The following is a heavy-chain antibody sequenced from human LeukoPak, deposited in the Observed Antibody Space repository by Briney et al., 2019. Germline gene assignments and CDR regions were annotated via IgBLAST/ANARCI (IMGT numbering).Heavy chain of an antibody. J-gene: IGHJ4*02. D-gene: IGHD3-10*01. Sequence: PSETLSLTCTVSGYSISSGYYWGWIRQPPGKGLEWIGSIYHSGSTYYNPSLKSRVTISVDTSKNQFSLKLSSVTAADTAVYYCARGLYGSPTPFDYWGQGTLVTVSS. CDR3: ARGLYGSPTPFDY. V-gene: IGHV4-38-2*02. CDR1: GYSISSGYY. CDR2: IYHSGST.